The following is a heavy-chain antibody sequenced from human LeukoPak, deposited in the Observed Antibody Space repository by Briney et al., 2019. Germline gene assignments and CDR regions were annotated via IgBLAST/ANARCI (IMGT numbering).Heavy chain of an antibody. J-gene: IGHJ4*02. Sequence: GGSLRLSCAASGLVFSTYSMNWVRQAPGKGLEWVSSISRGDNYIFYADSVKGRFTISRDNAKNSVYLQMNSLRAEDTAVYYCARGGGDYYGSDYWGQGKLVTVSS. V-gene: IGHV3-21*01. CDR2: ISRGDNYI. CDR1: GLVFSTYS. D-gene: IGHD3-10*01. CDR3: ARGGGDYYGSDY.